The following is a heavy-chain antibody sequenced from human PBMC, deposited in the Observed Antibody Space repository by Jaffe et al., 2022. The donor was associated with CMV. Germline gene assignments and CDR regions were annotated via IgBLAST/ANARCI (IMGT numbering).Heavy chain of an antibody. D-gene: IGHD6-19*01. CDR3: NTVDSSGWFSLDY. J-gene: IGHJ4*02. CDR1: GFNFRNAW. V-gene: IGHV3-15*01. Sequence: EVQLVESGGGLVKPGGSLRLSCAASGFNFRNAWMNWVRQAPGKGLEWVGRIKTNTDGGTTDYAAPVKGRFTISRDDSKDTLYLQMNSLKAEDTAIYYCNTVDSSGWFSLDYWGQGTLVTVSS. CDR2: IKTNTDGGTT.